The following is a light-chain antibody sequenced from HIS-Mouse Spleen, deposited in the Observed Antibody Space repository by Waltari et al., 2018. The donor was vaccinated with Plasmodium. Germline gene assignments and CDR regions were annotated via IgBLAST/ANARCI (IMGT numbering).Light chain of an antibody. CDR3: QQYNNWPFT. CDR2: GAS. J-gene: IGKJ3*01. CDR1: QSVSSN. V-gene: IGKV3-15*01. Sequence: EIVMTQSPAPLSVSPGDRATLSCRASQSVSSNLAWYQQKPGQAPRLLIYGASTRATGIPARFSGSGSGTEFTLTISSLQSEDFAVYYCQQYNNWPFTFGPGTKVDIK.